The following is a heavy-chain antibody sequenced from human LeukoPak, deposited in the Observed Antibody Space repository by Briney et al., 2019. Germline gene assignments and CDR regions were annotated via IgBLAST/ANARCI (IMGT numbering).Heavy chain of an antibody. D-gene: IGHD6-19*01. CDR2: TYYGGST. Sequence: SSETLSHTCTVSGGSISRSSYYWGWIRQPPGKGLEWIGSTYYGGSTYYSPSLKSRVTISVDTSKTHFSLRLSSVTAADTAMYYCARHQWLESNWFDPWGQGTLVTVSS. V-gene: IGHV4-39*01. CDR3: ARHQWLESNWFDP. CDR1: GGSISRSSYY. J-gene: IGHJ5*02.